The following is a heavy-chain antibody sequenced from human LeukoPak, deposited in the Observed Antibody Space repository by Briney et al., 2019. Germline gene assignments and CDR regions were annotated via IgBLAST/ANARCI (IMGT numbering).Heavy chain of an antibody. CDR3: AKATYSTSPGYFFDY. CDR2: IKLDGSEK. Sequence: PGGSLRLSCVASGFTFGKYWMSWVRQAPGKGLEWVANIKLDGSEKNYVDSVKGRFTISRDNAKNSLSLQMNSLRPDDTAFYYCAKATYSTSPGYFFDYWGQGTLVTVSS. D-gene: IGHD2-2*01. V-gene: IGHV3-7*03. CDR1: GFTFGKYW. J-gene: IGHJ4*02.